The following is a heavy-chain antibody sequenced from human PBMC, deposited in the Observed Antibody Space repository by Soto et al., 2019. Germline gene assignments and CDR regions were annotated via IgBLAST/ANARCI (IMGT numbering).Heavy chain of an antibody. Sequence: GESLKISCKGSGYSFTSYWIGWVRQMHGKGLEWMGIIYPGDSVTRYSPSSQGQVTISADNSISTPYLRCSSLKASGTDMYDCARLSLPPLACCGGDCPFDAFDIWGQGTMVTVSS. CDR1: GYSFTSYW. CDR3: ARLSLPPLACCGGDCPFDAFDI. CDR2: IYPGDSVT. D-gene: IGHD2-21*02. J-gene: IGHJ3*02. V-gene: IGHV5-51*01.